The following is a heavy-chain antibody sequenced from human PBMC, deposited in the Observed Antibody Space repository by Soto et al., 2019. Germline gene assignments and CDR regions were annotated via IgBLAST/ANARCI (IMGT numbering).Heavy chain of an antibody. J-gene: IGHJ3*02. CDR3: ARGGGVGVAGSAAFDM. CDR1: GYPVTAYY. CDR2: INPATGAA. D-gene: IGHD3-3*01. Sequence: QLHLVQSGAVVKKPGASVTVSCSASGYPVTAYYMHWVRQAPGRGLEWMGGINPATGAAKYTQTFQGRVTMTRDTSTGNVFMELGGLTSEDPAVFYCARGGGVGVAGSAAFDMWGQGTLVTVSS. V-gene: IGHV1-2*02.